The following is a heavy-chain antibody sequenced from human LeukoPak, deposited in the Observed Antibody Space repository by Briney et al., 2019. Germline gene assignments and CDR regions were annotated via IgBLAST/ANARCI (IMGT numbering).Heavy chain of an antibody. J-gene: IGHJ4*02. CDR1: GFTFSTYW. CDR2: IKEDGSAT. V-gene: IGHV3-7*01. Sequence: GGSLRLSCAASGFTFSTYWMTWVRQAPGKGLEWVASIKEDGSATFYVDSVKGRFSISRDNAKYSLYLQMNGLRAEDTAVYYCTKDSHRRSDYWGQGTLLTVSS. D-gene: IGHD1-14*01. CDR3: TKDSHRRSDY.